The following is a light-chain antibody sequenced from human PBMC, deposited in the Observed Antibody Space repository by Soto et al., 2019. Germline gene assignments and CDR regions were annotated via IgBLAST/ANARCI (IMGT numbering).Light chain of an antibody. Sequence: DIQMTQSPSTLSASVGDRVTITCRASQSISTWLAWYQQKPGKPPNLLISKASNLESGVPSRFSGSGSGTEFTLTISNLQPDDFATYFCQQDDTYSWTFGQGTKVEIK. V-gene: IGKV1-5*03. CDR2: KAS. CDR3: QQDDTYSWT. CDR1: QSISTW. J-gene: IGKJ1*01.